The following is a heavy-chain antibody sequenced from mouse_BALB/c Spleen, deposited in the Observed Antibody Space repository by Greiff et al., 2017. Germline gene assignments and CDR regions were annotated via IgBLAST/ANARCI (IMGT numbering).Heavy chain of an antibody. V-gene: IGHV2-6-7*01. Sequence: VQVVESGPGLVAPSQSLSITCTVSGFSLTGYGVNWVRQPPGKGLEWLGMIWGDGSTDYNSALKSRLSISKDNSKSQVFLKMNSLQTDDTARYYCAREAYYGSSSGFAYWGQGTLVTVSA. CDR1: GFSLTGYG. J-gene: IGHJ3*01. D-gene: IGHD1-1*01. CDR2: IWGDGST. CDR3: AREAYYGSSSGFAY.